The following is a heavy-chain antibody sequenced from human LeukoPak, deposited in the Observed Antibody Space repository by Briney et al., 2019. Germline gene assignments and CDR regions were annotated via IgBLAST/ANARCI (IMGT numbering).Heavy chain of an antibody. D-gene: IGHD2-2*03. CDR1: GFTFSSYS. CDR3: ARELGYSSSYSDY. J-gene: IGHJ4*02. Sequence: GGSLRLSCAASGFTFSSYSMNWVRQAPGRGLEWVSSISSSSSYIYYADSVKGRFTISRDNAKNSLYLQMNSLRAEDTAVYYCARELGYSSSYSDYWGQGTLVTVSS. CDR2: ISSSSSYI. V-gene: IGHV3-21*01.